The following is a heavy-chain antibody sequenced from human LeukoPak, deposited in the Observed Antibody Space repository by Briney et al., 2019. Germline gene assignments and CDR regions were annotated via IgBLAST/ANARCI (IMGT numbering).Heavy chain of an antibody. CDR1: GFTFSSHW. Sequence: PGGSLRLSCAASGFTFSSHWMHWVRQAPGKGLVWVSRISSDGSSTSYADPVKGRITISRDNAKNTLYLQMNSLRAEDTAVYYCARISLTGWANDYWGQGTLVTVSS. D-gene: IGHD6-19*01. CDR2: ISSDGSST. CDR3: ARISLTGWANDY. V-gene: IGHV3-74*01. J-gene: IGHJ4*02.